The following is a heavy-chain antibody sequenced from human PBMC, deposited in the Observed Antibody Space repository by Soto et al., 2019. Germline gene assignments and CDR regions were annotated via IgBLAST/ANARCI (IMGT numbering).Heavy chain of an antibody. V-gene: IGHV4-34*01. CDR3: ARDKITGLFDY. CDR2: INHSGST. Sequence: QVQLQQWGAGLLKPSETLSLTCAVYGGSFSGYYWTWIRQPPGMGLEWIGEINHSGSTNYNPSLKSRVTISVDTSKNPFSLKLTSVTAADTAVYYCARDKITGLFDYWGQGTLVTVSS. J-gene: IGHJ4*02. CDR1: GGSFSGYY. D-gene: IGHD2-8*02.